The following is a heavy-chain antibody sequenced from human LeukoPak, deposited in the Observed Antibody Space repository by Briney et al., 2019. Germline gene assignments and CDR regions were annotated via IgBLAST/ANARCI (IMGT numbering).Heavy chain of an antibody. CDR1: GFTFSTYS. D-gene: IGHD1-26*01. CDR2: ISHDGTNK. V-gene: IGHV3-30-3*01. CDR3: ARDRPSGSYLLDAFDI. J-gene: IGHJ3*02. Sequence: GGSLRLSCAAAGFTFSTYSMHWVRQAPGKGLEWVAVISHDGTNKYYADSVKGRFTLSRDNSKNTLSLQMNSLRAEDTAVYYCARDRPSGSYLLDAFDIWGQGTMVTVSS.